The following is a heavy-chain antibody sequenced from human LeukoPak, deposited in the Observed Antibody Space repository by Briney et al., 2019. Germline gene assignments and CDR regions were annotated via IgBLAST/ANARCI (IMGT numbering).Heavy chain of an antibody. CDR1: GGSLSGYY. CDR2: INHSGST. J-gene: IGHJ5*02. D-gene: IGHD3-16*02. V-gene: IGHV4-34*01. CDR3: ARHLLNYVWGSYRPNWFDP. Sequence: SETLSLTCAVSGGSLSGYYWTWIRQPPGKGLEWIGEINHSGSTNYNPSLKSRVTISVDTSKNQFSLKLSSVTAADTAVYYCARHLLNYVWGSYRPNWFDPWGQGTLVTVSS.